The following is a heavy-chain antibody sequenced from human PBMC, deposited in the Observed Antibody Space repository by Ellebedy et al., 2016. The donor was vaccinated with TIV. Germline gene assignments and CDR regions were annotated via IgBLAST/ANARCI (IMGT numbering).Heavy chain of an antibody. CDR3: EGHLLLWFDH. CDR1: GGTISSSSYY. V-gene: IGHV4-39*06. J-gene: IGHJ5*02. CDR2: INYSGNT. Sequence: MPSETLSLTCTVSGGTISSSSYYWGCIRQPLGAGLEWNGSINYSGNTYYNPSIKSPLTKSVATSKNQFPLNLTSVTAADTALYYYEGHLLLWFDHWGQGTLVTVSS. D-gene: IGHD2-21*01.